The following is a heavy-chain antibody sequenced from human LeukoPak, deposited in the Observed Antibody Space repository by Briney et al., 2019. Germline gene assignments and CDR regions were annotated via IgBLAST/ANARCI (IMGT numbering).Heavy chain of an antibody. CDR2: ISSSSSYI. Sequence: PGGSLRLSCAASGFTFSSYSMNWVRQAPGKGLEWVSSISSSSSYIYYADSVKGRFTISRDNAKNSLYLQMNSLRAEDTAVYYCAGYSSGWYEEFDYWGQGTLVTVSS. D-gene: IGHD6-19*01. J-gene: IGHJ4*02. CDR1: GFTFSSYS. V-gene: IGHV3-21*01. CDR3: AGYSSGWYEEFDY.